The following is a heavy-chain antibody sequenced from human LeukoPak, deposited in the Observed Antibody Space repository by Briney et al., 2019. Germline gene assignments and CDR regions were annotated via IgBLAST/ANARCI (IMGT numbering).Heavy chain of an antibody. D-gene: IGHD5-12*01. CDR1: GFIFSQYS. CDR3: ARDAGNNGYGCDL. V-gene: IGHV3-48*01. J-gene: IGHJ5*02. Sequence: GGSLRLSCAASGFIFSQYSMNWVRQAPGKGLGWVSHLRSSSETFYADSVKGRFTISRDNARNLMYLQMNNLRGEDTAIYYCARDAGNNGYGCDLWGQGTLVTVST. CDR2: LRSSSET.